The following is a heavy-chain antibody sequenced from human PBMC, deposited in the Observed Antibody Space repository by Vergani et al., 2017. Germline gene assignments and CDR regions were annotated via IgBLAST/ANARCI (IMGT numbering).Heavy chain of an antibody. D-gene: IGHD5-12*01. CDR1: GYTFTSYA. V-gene: IGHV7-4-1*02. CDR2: INTNTGNP. CDR3: ASAGDFCWLLLRYWFDP. Sequence: QVQLVQSGCELKKPGASVKVSCKASGYTFTSYAMNWVRQAPGQGLEWMGWINTNTGNPTYAQGFTGRFFFSLDTSVSTAYLQISSLTAEDTAVYYCASAGDFCWLLLRYWFDPWGQGTLVTVSS. J-gene: IGHJ5*02.